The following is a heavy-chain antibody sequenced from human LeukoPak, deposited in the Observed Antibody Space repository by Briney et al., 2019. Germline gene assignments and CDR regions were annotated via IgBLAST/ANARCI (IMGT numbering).Heavy chain of an antibody. Sequence: PGGSLRLSCAASGFTFITYWTHWVRQAPGKGLVWVSRINPDGSTTSYADSVKGRLTVSRDNAKNTLYLQMNSLRAEDTAVYYCAKDLRYGETDYWGQGTLVTVSS. CDR3: AKDLRYGETDY. CDR2: INPDGSTT. J-gene: IGHJ4*02. D-gene: IGHD4-17*01. CDR1: GFTFITYW. V-gene: IGHV3-74*01.